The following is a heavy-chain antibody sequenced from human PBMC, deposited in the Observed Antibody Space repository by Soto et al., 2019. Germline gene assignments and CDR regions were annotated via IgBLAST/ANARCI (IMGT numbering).Heavy chain of an antibody. CDR3: ARGCYYDSSGYPYFDY. D-gene: IGHD3-22*01. CDR2: INHSGST. Sequence: NPSETLSLTCAVYGGSFSGYYWSWIRQPPGKGLEWIGEINHSGSTNYNPSLKSRVTISVDTSKNQFSLKLSSVTAADTAVYYCARGCYYDSSGYPYFDYWGQGTLVTVSS. V-gene: IGHV4-34*01. CDR1: GGSFSGYY. J-gene: IGHJ4*02.